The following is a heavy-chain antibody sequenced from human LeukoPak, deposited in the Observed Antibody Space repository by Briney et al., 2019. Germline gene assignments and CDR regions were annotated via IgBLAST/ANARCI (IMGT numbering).Heavy chain of an antibody. D-gene: IGHD1-7*01. Sequence: GGSLRLSCAASGFSFSSYWMHWVHQAPGKGLVWVSGLNGDGSSTSYLDSVRGRLTISRDNTKNTLYLHMNSLRAEDTGVYYCARERWNSEAFVIWGQGTVVTVSS. V-gene: IGHV3-74*01. CDR3: ARERWNSEAFVI. CDR2: LNGDGSST. CDR1: GFSFSSYW. J-gene: IGHJ3*02.